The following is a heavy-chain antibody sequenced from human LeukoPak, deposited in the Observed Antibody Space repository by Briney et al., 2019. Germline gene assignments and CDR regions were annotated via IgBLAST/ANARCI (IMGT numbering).Heavy chain of an antibody. CDR1: GFTFSGNY. J-gene: IGHJ6*02. Sequence: GGSLRLSCAASGFTFSGNYMSWVRQAPGKGLEWVSVIYSGGSTYYADSVKGRFTISRDNSKNTLYLQMNSLRAEDTAVYYCARVTTDYYYGMDVWGQGTTVTVPS. CDR2: IYSGGST. V-gene: IGHV3-66*01. CDR3: ARVTTDYYYGMDV. D-gene: IGHD4-11*01.